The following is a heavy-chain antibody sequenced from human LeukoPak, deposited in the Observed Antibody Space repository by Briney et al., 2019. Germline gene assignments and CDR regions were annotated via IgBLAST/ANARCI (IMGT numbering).Heavy chain of an antibody. V-gene: IGHV3-30-3*01. J-gene: IGHJ6*02. Sequence: GGSLRLSCAASGFTFSSYAMHWVRQAPGKGLEWVAVISYDGSNKYYADSVKGRFTISRDNSKNTLYLQMNSLRAEDSAVYCCARDHCSSASCYYYYGMDVWGQGTTVTVSS. CDR1: GFTFSSYA. CDR3: ARDHCSSASCYYYYGMDV. CDR2: ISYDGSNK. D-gene: IGHD2-2*01.